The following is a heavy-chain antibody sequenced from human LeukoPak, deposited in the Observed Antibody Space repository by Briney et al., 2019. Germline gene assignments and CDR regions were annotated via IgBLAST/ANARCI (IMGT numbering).Heavy chain of an antibody. D-gene: IGHD6-13*01. Sequence: SETLSLTCTVSGGSISSHYWSWIRQPPGKGLEWIGYIYYSGSTNYNPSLKSRVTISVDTSQNQFSLKLSSVTAADTAVYYCARDSGLAAAGSRSFDYWGQGTLVTVSS. CDR3: ARDSGLAAAGSRSFDY. J-gene: IGHJ4*02. V-gene: IGHV4-59*11. CDR2: IYYSGST. CDR1: GGSISSHY.